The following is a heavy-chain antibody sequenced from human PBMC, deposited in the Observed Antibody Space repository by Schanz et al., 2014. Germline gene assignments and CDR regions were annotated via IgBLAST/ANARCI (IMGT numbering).Heavy chain of an antibody. Sequence: EVQLVESGGGLVQPGGSLRLSCGGSGFTFSKYCMSWVRQAPGNGLEWVANIKQDGSEKYYVDAVKGRFTISRDNAKNTIYPHMKNLRGEDAAVYYYSRGDYYGEVSCAYWGQGTLVTVSS. CDR1: GFTFSKYC. V-gene: IGHV3-7*04. D-gene: IGHD3-10*01. J-gene: IGHJ4*02. CDR2: IKQDGSEK. CDR3: SRGDYYGEVSCAY.